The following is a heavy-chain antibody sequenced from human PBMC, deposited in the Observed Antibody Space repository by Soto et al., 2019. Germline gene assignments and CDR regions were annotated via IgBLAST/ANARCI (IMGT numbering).Heavy chain of an antibody. J-gene: IGHJ4*02. CDR1: GGSFSGYY. CDR2: INHSGST. D-gene: IGHD6-13*01. V-gene: IGHV4-34*01. CDR3: ARGSRSSSWWPFRYFDY. Sequence: PSETLSLTCAVYGGSFSGYYWSWIRQPPGKGLEWIGEINHSGSTNYNPSLKSRVTISVDTSKNQFSLKLSSVTAADTAVYYCARGSRSSSWWPFRYFDYWGQGTLVTVSS.